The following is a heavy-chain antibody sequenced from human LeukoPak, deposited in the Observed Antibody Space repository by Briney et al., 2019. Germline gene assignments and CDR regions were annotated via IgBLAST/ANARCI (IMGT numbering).Heavy chain of an antibody. Sequence: PSQTLSLTCTVSGGSISSGGYYWSWIRQPPGKGLEWIGYIYHSGSTYYNPSLKSRVTISVDTSKNQFSLKLSSVTAADTAVYYCARVNNWNYGRHRAFDIWGQGTMVTVSS. D-gene: IGHD1-7*01. J-gene: IGHJ3*02. V-gene: IGHV4-30-2*01. CDR3: ARVNNWNYGRHRAFDI. CDR1: GGSISSGGYY. CDR2: IYHSGST.